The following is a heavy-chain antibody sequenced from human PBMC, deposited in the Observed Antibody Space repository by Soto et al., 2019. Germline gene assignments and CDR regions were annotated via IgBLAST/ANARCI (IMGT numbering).Heavy chain of an antibody. Sequence: GGSLRLSCAASGFTFSSYAMHWVRQAPGKGLEWVAVISYDGSNKYYADSVKGRFTISRDNSKNTLYLQMNSLRAEDTAVYYCARDKVPYSSGWYPDPIFDYWGQGTLVTVSS. V-gene: IGHV3-30-3*01. CDR3: ARDKVPYSSGWYPDPIFDY. D-gene: IGHD6-19*01. CDR2: ISYDGSNK. CDR1: GFTFSSYA. J-gene: IGHJ4*02.